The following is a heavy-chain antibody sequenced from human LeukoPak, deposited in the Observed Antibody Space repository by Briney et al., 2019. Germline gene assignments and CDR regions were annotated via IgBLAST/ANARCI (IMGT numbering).Heavy chain of an antibody. CDR2: IRYGGSNK. J-gene: IGHJ5*02. V-gene: IGHV3-30*02. CDR3: AKDRLLWFGELLSGFDP. D-gene: IGHD3-10*01. Sequence: GGSLRLSCAASGFTFSSYGMHWVRQAPGKGLEWVAFIRYGGSNKYYADSVKGRFTISRDNSKNTLYLQMNSLRAEDTAVYYCAKDRLLWFGELLSGFDPWGQGTLVTVSS. CDR1: GFTFSSYG.